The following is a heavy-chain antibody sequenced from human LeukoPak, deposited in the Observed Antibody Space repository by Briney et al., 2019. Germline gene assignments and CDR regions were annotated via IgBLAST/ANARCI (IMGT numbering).Heavy chain of an antibody. Sequence: GASVKVSCKASGYSFSVYYIEWLRQVPGEGLEWVGGILPHSGDTFYAQKFRGRVTMTADTSISTAYMELSRLQSDDTAIYFCARPPRDLVSAAPFDYWGQGTLVAVSS. CDR1: GYSFSVYY. CDR2: ILPHSGDT. J-gene: IGHJ4*02. D-gene: IGHD5/OR15-5a*01. CDR3: ARPPRDLVSAAPFDY. V-gene: IGHV1-2*02.